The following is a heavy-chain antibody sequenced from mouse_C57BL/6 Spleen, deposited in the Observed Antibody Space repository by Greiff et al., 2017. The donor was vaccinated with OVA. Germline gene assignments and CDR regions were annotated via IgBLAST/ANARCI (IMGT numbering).Heavy chain of an antibody. CDR2: IAPNSGGT. CDR3: ARRRTGTEGYYFDY. J-gene: IGHJ2*01. D-gene: IGHD4-1*01. CDR1: GYTFTSYW. V-gene: IGHV1-72*01. Sequence: QVQLQQPGAELVKPGASVKLSCKASGYTFTSYWMHWVKQRPGRGLEWIGRIAPNSGGTKYNEKFKSKATLTVDKPSSTAYMQLSSLTSEDSAVYYCARRRTGTEGYYFDYWGQGTTLTVSS.